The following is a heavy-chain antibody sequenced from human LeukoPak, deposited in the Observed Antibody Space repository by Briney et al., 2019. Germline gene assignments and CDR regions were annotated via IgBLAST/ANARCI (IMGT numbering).Heavy chain of an antibody. J-gene: IGHJ4*02. CDR2: ISPFNGQT. CDR1: GYDFINYA. D-gene: IGHD4-11*01. CDR3: ARTWDYSPRGRFVD. Sequence: ASMKVSCRGSGYDFINYAITWVRQAPGQGLEWMGWISPFNGQTNYAQNLQGRVTMTIDRTTSTASMELRGLRSDDTGVYYCARTWDYSPRGRFVDWGQGTRVTVST. V-gene: IGHV1-18*01.